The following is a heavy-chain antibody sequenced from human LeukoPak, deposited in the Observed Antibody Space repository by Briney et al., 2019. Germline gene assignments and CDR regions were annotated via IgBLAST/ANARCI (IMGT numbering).Heavy chain of an antibody. J-gene: IGHJ4*02. D-gene: IGHD6-13*01. CDR1: GGTFSSYA. CDR3: ARTSSSWYYDY. Sequence: EASVKVSCKASGGTFSSYAISWVRQAPGQGLEWMGGIIPIFGTANYAQKFQGRVTITADKSTSTAYMELSSLRSEDTAVYYCARTSSSWYYDYWGQGTLVTVSS. V-gene: IGHV1-69*06. CDR2: IIPIFGTA.